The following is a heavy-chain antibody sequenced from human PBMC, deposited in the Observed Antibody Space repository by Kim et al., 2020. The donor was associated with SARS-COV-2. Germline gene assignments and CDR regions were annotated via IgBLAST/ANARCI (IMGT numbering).Heavy chain of an antibody. D-gene: IGHD6-13*01. J-gene: IGHJ4*02. CDR1: GDSVSNNNAA. Sequence: SQTLSLTCVISGDSVSNNNAAWNWIRQSPSRGLEWLGRTYYRSRKWSNDYALSVKSRISIDPDTSKNQFSLQLNSVTPEDTAVYYCAGAHGSSWYGYWGQGILVTVSS. V-gene: IGHV6-1*01. CDR3: AGAHGSSWYGY. CDR2: TYYRSRKWSN.